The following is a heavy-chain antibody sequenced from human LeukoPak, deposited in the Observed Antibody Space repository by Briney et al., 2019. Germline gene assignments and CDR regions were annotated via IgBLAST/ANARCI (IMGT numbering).Heavy chain of an antibody. J-gene: IGHJ5*02. CDR3: ARDGVRGVIIHHNWFDP. V-gene: IGHV1-46*03. CDR1: GYTFTSYY. Sequence: ASVKVSCKASGYTFTSYYMHWVRQAPGQGLEWMGIINPSGGSTSYAQKFQGRVTMTRDTSTSTVYMELSSLRSEDTAVYYCARDGVRGVIIHHNWFDPWGQGTLVTVPS. CDR2: INPSGGST. D-gene: IGHD3-10*01.